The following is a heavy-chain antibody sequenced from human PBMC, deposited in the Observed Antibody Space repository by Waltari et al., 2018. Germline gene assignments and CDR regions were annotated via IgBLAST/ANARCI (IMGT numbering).Heavy chain of an antibody. V-gene: IGHV3-7*01. CDR3: ARDPGRVGFDY. D-gene: IGHD1-26*01. CDR2: IRHDNSEI. Sequence: EVQLVESGGGLVQPGGSLSLSCAASGFTFSNYWMSWVRQAPGKGLEWVANIRHDNSEIYYVDSVKGRFTISRDNAKNSLFLQMNSLRGEDTAVYYCARDPGRVGFDYWGQGTLVTVSS. CDR1: GFTFSNYW. J-gene: IGHJ4*02.